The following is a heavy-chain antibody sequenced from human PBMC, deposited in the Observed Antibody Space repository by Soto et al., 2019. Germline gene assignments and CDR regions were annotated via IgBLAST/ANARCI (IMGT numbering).Heavy chain of an antibody. CDR3: VRDGSKTLRDCFDP. J-gene: IGHJ5*02. Sequence: SETLSLTCSVSSGSMSKFYWSWIRKTAGKGLEWMGRAYATGTSDYNPSLRSRIAMSVDISKKTFSLRLRSVTAADTGVYYCVRDGSKTLRDCFDPWGQGILVTVSS. D-gene: IGHD4-17*01. V-gene: IGHV4-4*07. CDR1: SGSMSKFY. CDR2: AYATGTS.